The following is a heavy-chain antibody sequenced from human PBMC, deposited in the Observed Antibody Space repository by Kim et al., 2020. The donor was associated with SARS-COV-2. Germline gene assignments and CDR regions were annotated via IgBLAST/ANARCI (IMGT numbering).Heavy chain of an antibody. J-gene: IGHJ4*02. D-gene: IGHD3-16*02. V-gene: IGHV3-30*18. CDR2: ISYDENYK. Sequence: GGSLRLSCAASGFTFTSYGMHWVRQAPGKGLEWVAVISYDENYKCYADSVKGRFTISRDNSKNTLFLQMNSLRVEDTAVYFCAKDPQRDYVWGTFRPVYFDSWGQGILVTVAS. CDR1: GFTFTSYG. CDR3: AKDPQRDYVWGTFRPVYFDS.